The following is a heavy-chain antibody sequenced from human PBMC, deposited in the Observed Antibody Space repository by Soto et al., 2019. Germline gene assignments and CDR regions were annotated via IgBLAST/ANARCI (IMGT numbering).Heavy chain of an antibody. D-gene: IGHD2-2*01. Sequence: EVQLLESGGGLVQPGGSLRLSCAASGFNFRSYVMSWVRQAPGKGLEWVAGMSGSGGSTYYADSVQGRFTISRDNSKNTLYLEMNSLRAEDTAVYYCAKDREGCGTTKCYLYGMDVWGQGTTVAVS. CDR1: GFNFRSYV. V-gene: IGHV3-23*01. CDR2: MSGSGGST. CDR3: AKDREGCGTTKCYLYGMDV. J-gene: IGHJ6*02.